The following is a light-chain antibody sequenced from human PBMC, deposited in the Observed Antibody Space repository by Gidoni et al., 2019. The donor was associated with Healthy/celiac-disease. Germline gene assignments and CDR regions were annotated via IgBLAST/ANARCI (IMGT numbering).Light chain of an antibody. CDR3: MQRIEPSLGYT. J-gene: IGKJ2*01. CDR2: TLT. CDR1: QSLLDSDDGNTY. V-gene: IGKV2-40*01. Sequence: DIVMTQTPLSLPVTPGEPASISCRSSQSLLDSDDGNTYLDWYLQKPGQSPQLLISTLTVRASGVPDRFSCSGSGTDFTLKISRVEAEDVGVYYCMQRIEPSLGYTFGQGTKLEIK.